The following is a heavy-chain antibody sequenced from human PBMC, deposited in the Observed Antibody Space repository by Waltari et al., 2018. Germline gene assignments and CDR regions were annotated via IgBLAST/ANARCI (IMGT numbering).Heavy chain of an antibody. V-gene: IGHV4-39*01. J-gene: IGHJ6*03. CDR2: VYWTGNT. Sequence: QLQVRESGPGLLGPSETLTLICSVSGGSISTTGFYWGWIRQTPGNGLEVIGSVYWTGNTYYNPSFRRRVTISVDSSKNQFFLRLNSMTASDRGVYYCARLSNHFMDVWGNGTTVIVSS. D-gene: IGHD2-8*01. CDR3: ARLSNHFMDV. CDR1: GGSISTTGFY.